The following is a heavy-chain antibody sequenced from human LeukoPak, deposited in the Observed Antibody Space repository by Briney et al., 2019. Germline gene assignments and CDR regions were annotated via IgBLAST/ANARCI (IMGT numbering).Heavy chain of an antibody. CDR1: GFIFSNFP. Sequence: GGSLRLSCAASGFIFSNFPMHWLRQAPGRGLEWVAVISHDGKAKFYADSVKGRFTISRDNSKSTLYLQVNSLRAEDTAMYYCARERGRGSYVWYFDLWGRGTLVTVSS. CDR3: ARERGRGSYVWYFDL. V-gene: IGHV3-30*04. D-gene: IGHD1-26*01. J-gene: IGHJ2*01. CDR2: ISHDGKAK.